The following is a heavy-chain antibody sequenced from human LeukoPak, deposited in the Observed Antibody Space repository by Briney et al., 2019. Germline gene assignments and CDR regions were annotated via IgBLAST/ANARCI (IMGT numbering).Heavy chain of an antibody. V-gene: IGHV4-31*03. D-gene: IGHD3-16*01. CDR1: GGSISSGGYY. CDR3: ARVSLRLGTFDY. J-gene: IGHJ4*02. Sequence: PSETLSLTCTVSGGSISSGGYYWSWIRQHPGKGLEWIGYIYYSGSTYYNPSLKSRVTISVDTSKNQFSLKLSSVTAADTAVYYCARVSLRLGTFDYWGQGTLVTVSS. CDR2: IYYSGST.